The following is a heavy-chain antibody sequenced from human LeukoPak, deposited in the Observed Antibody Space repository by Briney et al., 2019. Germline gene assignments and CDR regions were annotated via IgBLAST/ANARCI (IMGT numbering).Heavy chain of an antibody. CDR3: AREGEDYGVDY. Sequence: SETLPLTCAVSGGSISSGGYSWSWIRQPPGKGLEWIGYIYHSGSTYYNPSLKSRVTISVDRSKNQFSLKLSSVTAADTAVYYCAREGEDYGVDYWGQGTLVTVSS. V-gene: IGHV4-30-2*01. J-gene: IGHJ4*02. D-gene: IGHD4-17*01. CDR1: GGSISSGGYS. CDR2: IYHSGST.